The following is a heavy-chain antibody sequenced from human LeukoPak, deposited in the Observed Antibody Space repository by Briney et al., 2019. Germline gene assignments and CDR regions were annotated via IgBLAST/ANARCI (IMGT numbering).Heavy chain of an antibody. Sequence: GGSLRLSCAASGFTFSSYSMNWVRQAPGKGLEWGSYISSSSSTIYYADSVKGRFTISRDNAKNSLYLQMNSLRAEDTAVYYCARSKWDTSGWYYFDYWGQGTLVTVSS. V-gene: IGHV3-48*01. CDR3: ARSKWDTSGWYYFDY. J-gene: IGHJ4*02. D-gene: IGHD6-19*01. CDR1: GFTFSSYS. CDR2: ISSSSSTI.